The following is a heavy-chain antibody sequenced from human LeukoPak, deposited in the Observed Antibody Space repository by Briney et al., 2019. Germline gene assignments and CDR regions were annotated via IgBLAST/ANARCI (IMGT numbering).Heavy chain of an antibody. J-gene: IGHJ4*02. Sequence: GSLRLSCAASGFTFSSYAMSWVRQAPGKGLEWVSGISGSGGSTYYADSVKGRFTISRDNSKNTLYLQMNSLRAEDTAVYYCAKIPHYDSSGYYLDWGQGTLVTVSS. CDR3: AKIPHYDSSGYYLD. CDR1: GFTFSSYA. CDR2: ISGSGGST. V-gene: IGHV3-23*01. D-gene: IGHD3-22*01.